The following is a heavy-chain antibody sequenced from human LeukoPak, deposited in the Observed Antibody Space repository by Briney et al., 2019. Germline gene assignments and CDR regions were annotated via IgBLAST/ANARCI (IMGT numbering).Heavy chain of an antibody. V-gene: IGHV3-21*01. CDR3: ARAGYCSSTSCYAPDY. J-gene: IGHJ4*02. CDR1: GFTFSSYS. D-gene: IGHD2-2*03. Sequence: GGSLRLSCAASGFTFSSYSMNWVRQAPGKGLEWVSSISSGSSYIYYADSVKGRFTISRDNAKNSLYLQMNSLRAEDTAVYYCARAGYCSSTSCYAPDYWGQGTLVTVSS. CDR2: ISSGSSYI.